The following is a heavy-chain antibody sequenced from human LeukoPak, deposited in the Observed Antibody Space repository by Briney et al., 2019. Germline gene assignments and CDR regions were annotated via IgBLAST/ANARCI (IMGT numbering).Heavy chain of an antibody. CDR1: GFTFSSYG. Sequence: PGGSLRLSCAASGFTFSSYGMHWVRQAPGKGLEWVAFIRYDGSNKYYADSVKGRFTISRDNSKNTLYLQMNSLRAEDTAVYYCARDNIYCSGGSCYSVRNWFDPWGQGTLVTVSS. CDR2: IRYDGSNK. D-gene: IGHD2-15*01. V-gene: IGHV3-30*02. J-gene: IGHJ5*02. CDR3: ARDNIYCSGGSCYSVRNWFDP.